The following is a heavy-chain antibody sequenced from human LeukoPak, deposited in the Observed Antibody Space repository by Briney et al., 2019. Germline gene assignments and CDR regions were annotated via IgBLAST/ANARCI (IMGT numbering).Heavy chain of an antibody. CDR3: ARGGSSGPFDY. V-gene: IGHV3-21*01. Sequence: SGFTFSSXXXXXXRXXXGXXXXWVSSISSSSSYIYYADSVKGRFTISRDNAKNSLYLQMNSLRAEDTAVYYCARGGSSGPFDYWGQGTLVTVSS. CDR2: ISSSSSYI. J-gene: IGHJ4*02. D-gene: IGHD6-6*01. CDR1: GFTFSSXX.